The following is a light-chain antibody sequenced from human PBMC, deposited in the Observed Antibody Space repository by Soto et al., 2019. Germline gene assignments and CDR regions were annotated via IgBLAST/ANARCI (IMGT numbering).Light chain of an antibody. V-gene: IGKV3-20*01. CDR2: GAS. CDR1: QSVSSSY. CDR3: QQYGSSVYT. Sequence: EIVLTQSPGTLSLSPGERATLSCRASQSVSSSYLAWYPQKPGQAPRLLNYGASSRATGIPDRFSGSGSGTDFTLTISRLEPEDFAVYYCQQYGSSVYTFGQGTKLEIK. J-gene: IGKJ2*01.